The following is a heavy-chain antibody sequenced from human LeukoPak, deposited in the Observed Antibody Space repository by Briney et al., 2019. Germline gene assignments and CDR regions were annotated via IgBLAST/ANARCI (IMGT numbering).Heavy chain of an antibody. J-gene: IGHJ3*02. V-gene: IGHV3-30*02. Sequence: GGSLRLSCAASGFTFSSYGMYWVRQAPGKGLEWVAFIRYDGSNKYYADSVKGRFTISRDNAKNSLYLQMNSLRAEDTAVYYCARDHYDSSGYYWRGRSGGAFDIWGQGTMVTVSS. CDR3: ARDHYDSSGYYWRGRSGGAFDI. CDR2: IRYDGSNK. CDR1: GFTFSSYG. D-gene: IGHD3-22*01.